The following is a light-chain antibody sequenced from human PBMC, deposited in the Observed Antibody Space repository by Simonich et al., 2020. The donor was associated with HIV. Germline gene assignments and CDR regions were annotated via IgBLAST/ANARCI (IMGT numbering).Light chain of an antibody. Sequence: DIVMTQSPDSLTVSLGERATINCKSSQNILYSSNNKNYLAWYQQKPGQPPKLLIYWASTRESGVPDRFSGRGSGTDFTLTISSLQAEDVAVYYCQQYYDSPYTFGQGTKLEIK. CDR3: QQYYDSPYT. CDR2: WAS. V-gene: IGKV4-1*01. J-gene: IGKJ2*01. CDR1: QNILYSSNNKNY.